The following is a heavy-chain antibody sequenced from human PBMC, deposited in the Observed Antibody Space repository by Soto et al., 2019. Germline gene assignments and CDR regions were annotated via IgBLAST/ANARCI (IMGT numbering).Heavy chain of an antibody. D-gene: IGHD6-13*01. CDR2: IYWDGDK. CDR1: GFSLSTTGVG. Sequence: KESGPTLVKPTQTLTLTCSFSGFSLSTTGVGVAWIRQPPGKALEWLALIYWDGDKRYSPSLKSRLAITKDTSKNHVVLTMSNMDPVDTATYYCAHSGRVGSSSIYHYYGMDVWGQGTTVTVSS. CDR3: AHSGRVGSSSIYHYYGMDV. V-gene: IGHV2-5*02. J-gene: IGHJ6*02.